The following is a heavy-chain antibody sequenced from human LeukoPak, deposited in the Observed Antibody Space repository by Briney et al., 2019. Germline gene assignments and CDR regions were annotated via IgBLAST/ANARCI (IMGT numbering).Heavy chain of an antibody. J-gene: IGHJ4*02. CDR1: GFTFSDYY. V-gene: IGHV3-11*04. D-gene: IGHD5-18*01. CDR2: IDSSRKAI. Sequence: AGGSLRLSCAVSGFTFSDYYMSWIRQAPGKGLEWISYIDSSRKAIYYADSVKGRFTISRDNAKNSLFLQMNSPRTEDTAVYYCARGLRQTIGYPLFDYWGQGALVTVSS. CDR3: ARGLRQTIGYPLFDY.